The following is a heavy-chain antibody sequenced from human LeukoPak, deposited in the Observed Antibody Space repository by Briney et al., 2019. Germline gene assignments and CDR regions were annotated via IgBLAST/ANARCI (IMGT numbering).Heavy chain of an antibody. J-gene: IGHJ4*02. D-gene: IGHD4-11*01. CDR3: VGGDYSQLDY. CDR2: IYYSGST. Sequence: SETLSLTCTVSGGSISSYYWSWIRQPPGEGLEWIGYIYYSGSTNYNPSLKSRVTISVDTSKNQFSLKLSSVTAADTAVYYCVGGDYSQLDYWGQGTLVTVSS. CDR1: GGSISSYY. V-gene: IGHV4-59*01.